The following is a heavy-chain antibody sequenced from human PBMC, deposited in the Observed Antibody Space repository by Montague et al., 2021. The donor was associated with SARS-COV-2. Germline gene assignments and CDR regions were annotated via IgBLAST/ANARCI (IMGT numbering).Heavy chain of an antibody. V-gene: IGHV4-31*03. J-gene: IGHJ4*02. D-gene: IGHD6-13*01. CDR1: GGSISSGGYY. Sequence: TLSLTCTVSGGSISSGGYYWSWIRQHPGKGLEWIGYIYYSGSTYYNPSLKSRVTISVDTSKNQFSLKLSSVTAADTAVCYCARDVGWYSSSWFDYWGQGTLVTVSS. CDR2: IYYSGST. CDR3: ARDVGWYSSSWFDY.